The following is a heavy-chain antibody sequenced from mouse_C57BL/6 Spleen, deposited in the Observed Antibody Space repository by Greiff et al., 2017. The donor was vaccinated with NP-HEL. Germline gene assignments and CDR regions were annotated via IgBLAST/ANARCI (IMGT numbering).Heavy chain of an antibody. CDR2: INPNNGGT. J-gene: IGHJ2*01. Sequence: VQLKESGPELVKPGASVKMSCKASGYTFTDYNMHWVKQSHGKSLEWIGYINPNNGGTSYNQKFKGKATLTVNKSSSTAYMELRSLTSEDSAVYYCARKLPRVLFDYWGQGTTLTVSS. D-gene: IGHD2-1*01. V-gene: IGHV1-22*01. CDR1: GYTFTDYN. CDR3: ARKLPRVLFDY.